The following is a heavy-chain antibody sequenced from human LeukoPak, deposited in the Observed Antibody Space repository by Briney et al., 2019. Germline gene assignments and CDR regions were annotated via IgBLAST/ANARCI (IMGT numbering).Heavy chain of an antibody. CDR2: IKHRGST. CDR1: GVPFSRYY. V-gene: IGHV4-34*01. Sequence: PETLSLTCAVYGVPFSRYYWSWICQPPGKGLEWVGEIKHRGSTNYNPSLKSRVTISVDTSKNQFSLKLIYVTAADTAVYYCARANVDTGIDYWGQGNGVPVSS. D-gene: IGHD5-18*01. J-gene: IGHJ4*02. CDR3: ARANVDTGIDY.